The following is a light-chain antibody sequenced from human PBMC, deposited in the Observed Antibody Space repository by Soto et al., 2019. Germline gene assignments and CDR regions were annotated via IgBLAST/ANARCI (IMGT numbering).Light chain of an antibody. J-gene: IGKJ1*01. CDR2: GAS. CDR3: PQFRHSPTSWT. CDR1: QRISNNF. V-gene: IGKV3-20*01. Sequence: ETVLTQSPGTLSLSPGERATLFCRASQRISNNFLAWYKKIPGQAPSLLIFGASSRATGIPDRFSGSGSGTEFTLTINRLEPEDFAVYYWPQFRHSPTSWTFGQGTKVYIK.